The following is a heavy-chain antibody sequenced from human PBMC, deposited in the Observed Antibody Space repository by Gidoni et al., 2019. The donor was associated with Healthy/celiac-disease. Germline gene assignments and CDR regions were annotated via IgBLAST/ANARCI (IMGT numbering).Heavy chain of an antibody. Sequence: QVQLQESGPGLVKPSETLSLTCTVSGGSISSYYWSWIRQPPGKGLEWIGYIYYSGSTNYNPSLKSRVTISVDTSKNQFSLKLSSVTAADTAVYYCARAGYNWNDGEDAFDIWGQGTMVTVSS. CDR1: GGSISSYY. J-gene: IGHJ3*02. D-gene: IGHD1-20*01. V-gene: IGHV4-59*12. CDR3: ARAGYNWNDGEDAFDI. CDR2: IYYSGST.